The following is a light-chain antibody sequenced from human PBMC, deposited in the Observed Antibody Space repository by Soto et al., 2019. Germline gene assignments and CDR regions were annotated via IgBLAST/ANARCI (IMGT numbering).Light chain of an antibody. CDR2: DVS. J-gene: IGLJ3*02. Sequence: QSALTQPRSVSGSPGQSVTISCTGTSSDLGAYNYVSWYQQHPGKAPKLMIYDVSKRPSGVPDRFSGSKSGNTASLTISGRQAEDEADYYCCSYAGSYTRVFGGGTKLTFL. CDR3: CSYAGSYTRV. CDR1: SSDLGAYNY. V-gene: IGLV2-11*01.